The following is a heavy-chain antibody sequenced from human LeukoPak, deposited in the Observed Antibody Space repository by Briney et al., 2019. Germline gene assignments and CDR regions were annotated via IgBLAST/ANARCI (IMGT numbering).Heavy chain of an antibody. CDR1: GGSISSSYF. J-gene: IGHJ6*03. CDR3: ARILPLMYRAPTYYYYYYMDV. CDR2: IYYNDNT. V-gene: IGHV4-39*07. Sequence: SETLSLTCTVSGGSISSSYFWGWIRQPPGKGLEWIGSIYYNDNTYYNPSLKSGVTISLDTSKNQFSLKLTSVTAADTAVYYCARILPLMYRAPTYYYYYYMDVWGKGTTVTVSS. D-gene: IGHD1-26*01.